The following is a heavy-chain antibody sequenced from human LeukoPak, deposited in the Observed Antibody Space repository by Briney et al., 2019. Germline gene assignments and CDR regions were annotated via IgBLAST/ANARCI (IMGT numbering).Heavy chain of an antibody. V-gene: IGHV4-31*03. D-gene: IGHD1-7*01. CDR2: IYYSGST. J-gene: IGHJ4*02. CDR3: ARDRGWNYDFDY. CDR1: GGSISSGGYY. Sequence: SETLSLTCTVSGGSISSGGYYWSWIRQHPGKGLEWIGYIYYSGSTYYNPSLKSRVTISVDTSKNQFSLKLSSATAADTAVYYCARDRGWNYDFDYWGQGTLVTVSS.